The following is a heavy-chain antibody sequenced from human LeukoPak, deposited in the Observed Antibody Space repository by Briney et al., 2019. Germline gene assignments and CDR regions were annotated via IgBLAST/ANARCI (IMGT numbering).Heavy chain of an antibody. J-gene: IGHJ3*01. CDR2: IKQDESLK. V-gene: IGHV3-7*01. D-gene: IGHD3-22*01. CDR1: GFTFSRYW. CDR3: VRDASYYDSRGYYDAFDL. Sequence: PGGSLRLSCAASGFTFSRYWMIWVRQAPGKGLEWVANIKQDESLKYYVDSVKGRFTISRDNGKNSLFLQMNSLRAEDTAVYYCVRDASYYDSRGYYDAFDLLGQGTMVTVSS.